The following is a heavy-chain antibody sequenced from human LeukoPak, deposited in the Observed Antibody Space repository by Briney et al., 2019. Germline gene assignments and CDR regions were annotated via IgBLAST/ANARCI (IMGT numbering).Heavy chain of an antibody. CDR3: ARVLSGSWDWFDP. V-gene: IGHV3-74*01. Sequence: PGESLKISCKGSGYSFTSYWMHWVRQAPGKGLVWVSRINTDGSRITYADSVKGRFTISRDNAMNTVYLQMNSLRAEDTAVYYCARVLSGSWDWFDPWGQGTLVTVSS. D-gene: IGHD3-22*01. CDR2: INTDGSRI. J-gene: IGHJ5*02. CDR1: GYSFTSYW.